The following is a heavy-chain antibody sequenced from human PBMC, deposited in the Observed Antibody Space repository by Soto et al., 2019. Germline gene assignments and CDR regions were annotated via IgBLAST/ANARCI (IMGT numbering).Heavy chain of an antibody. Sequence: SETLSLTCTVSGGSISSGDYYWSWIRQPPGKGLEWIGYIYYSGSTYYNPSLKSRVTISVDTSKHQFSLKLSSVTAADTAVYYCARTDLHPLYGMDAWGQGTTVTAP. D-gene: IGHD4-4*01. CDR1: GGSISSGDYY. J-gene: IGHJ6*02. CDR3: ARTDLHPLYGMDA. CDR2: IYYSGST. V-gene: IGHV4-30-4*01.